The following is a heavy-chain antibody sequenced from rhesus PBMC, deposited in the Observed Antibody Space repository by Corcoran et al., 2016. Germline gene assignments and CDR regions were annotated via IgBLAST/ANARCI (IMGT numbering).Heavy chain of an antibody. CDR3: ARYGWETLYGLDS. V-gene: IGHV4-173*01. CDR1: GGSISSNY. Sequence: QVQLQESGPGLVKPSETLSLTCTVSGGSISSNYWSWVRQPPGKGLERIGRISASVWSTDQTPSCKSRVTISTDTSKNLFSLKLSSVTAADTAVYYCARYGWETLYGLDSWGQGVVVTVSS. D-gene: IGHD1-1-1*01. J-gene: IGHJ6*01. CDR2: ISASVWST.